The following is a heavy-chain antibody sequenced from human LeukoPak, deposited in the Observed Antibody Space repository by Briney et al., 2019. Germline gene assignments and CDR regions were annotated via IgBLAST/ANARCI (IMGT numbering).Heavy chain of an antibody. CDR2: INHSGST. V-gene: IGHV4-34*01. CDR3: AREYIRYSNYGVGFDP. J-gene: IGHJ5*02. CDR1: GGSFSGYY. Sequence: PSETLSLTCAVYGGSFSGYYWSWIRQPPGKGLEWIGEINHSGSTNYNPSLKSRVTISVDTSKNQFSLKLSSVTAADTAVYYCAREYIRYSNYGVGFDPWGQGTPVTVSS. D-gene: IGHD4-11*01.